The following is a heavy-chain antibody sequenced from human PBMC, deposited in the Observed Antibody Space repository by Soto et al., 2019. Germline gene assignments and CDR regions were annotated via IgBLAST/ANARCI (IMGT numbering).Heavy chain of an antibody. CDR1: GFTFSSYG. J-gene: IGHJ4*02. V-gene: IGHV3-33*01. CDR2: IWYDGSNK. D-gene: IGHD2-21*01. CDR3: ARDMSDCGGDCYEFDY. Sequence: GGSLRLSCAASGFTFSSYGMHWVRQAPGKGLEWVAVIWYDGSNKYYADSVKGRFTISRDNSKNTLYLQMNSLRAEDTAVYYCARDMSDCGGDCYEFDYWGQGTLVTVSS.